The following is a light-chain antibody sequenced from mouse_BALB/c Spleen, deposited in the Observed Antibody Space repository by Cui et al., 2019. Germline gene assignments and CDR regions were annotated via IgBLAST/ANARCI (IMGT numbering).Light chain of an antibody. Sequence: DIVMTQSQKFMSTSVGDRVSVTCKASQSVGTNVAWYQQKPGQSPKALIYSASYRYSGVPDRFTGSGSGTDFTLTISNVQSEDLAEYFCQQYNSWTFGGGTKLEIK. CDR3: QQYNSWT. CDR1: QSVGTN. J-gene: IGKJ1*01. CDR2: SAS. V-gene: IGKV6-15*01.